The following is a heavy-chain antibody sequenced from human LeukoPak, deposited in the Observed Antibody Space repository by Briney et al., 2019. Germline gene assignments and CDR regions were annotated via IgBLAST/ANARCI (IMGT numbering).Heavy chain of an antibody. CDR2: IYYSGST. CDR1: GGSISSGGYY. Sequence: SETLSLTCTVSGGSISSGGYYWSWIRQHPGKGPEWIGYIYYSGSTYYNPSLKSRVTISVDTSKNQFSLKLSSVTAADTAVCYCARVGRWPGAFDIWGQGTMVTVSS. D-gene: IGHD4-23*01. V-gene: IGHV4-31*03. CDR3: ARVGRWPGAFDI. J-gene: IGHJ3*02.